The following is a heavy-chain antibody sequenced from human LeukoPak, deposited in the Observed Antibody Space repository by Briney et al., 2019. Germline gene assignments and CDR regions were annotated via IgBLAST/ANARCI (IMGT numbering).Heavy chain of an antibody. CDR3: AKAFGSSWPYYYYMDV. Sequence: PGGSLRLSCAASGFTFSSYAMSWVRQAPGKGLEWVSAISGSGGSTYYADSVKGRFTISRDNSKNTLYLQMNSLRAEDTAVYYCAKAFGSSWPYYYYMDVWGKGTTVTVSS. CDR1: GFTFSSYA. D-gene: IGHD6-13*01. CDR2: ISGSGGST. V-gene: IGHV3-23*01. J-gene: IGHJ6*03.